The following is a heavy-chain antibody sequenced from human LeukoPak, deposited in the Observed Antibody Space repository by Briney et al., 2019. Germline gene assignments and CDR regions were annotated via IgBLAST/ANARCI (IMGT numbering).Heavy chain of an antibody. CDR2: ISSSSSYI. Sequence: GGSLRLSCAASGFTFSSYSMNWVRQAPGKGLEWVSPISSSSSYIYYADSVKGRFTISRDNAMNSLYLRMNSLRAEDTAVYYCARGRYQLLSWGQGTLVTVSS. J-gene: IGHJ4*02. CDR1: GFTFSSYS. D-gene: IGHD2-2*01. V-gene: IGHV3-21*01. CDR3: ARGRYQLLS.